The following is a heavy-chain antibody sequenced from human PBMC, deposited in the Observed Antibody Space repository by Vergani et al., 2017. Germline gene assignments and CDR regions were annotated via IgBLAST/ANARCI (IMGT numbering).Heavy chain of an antibody. CDR3: ARGSRAEGGSGPDK. J-gene: IGHJ4*02. D-gene: IGHD6-13*01. CDR2: ISGSGGST. CDR1: GFTFSSYA. V-gene: IGHV3-23*01. Sequence: EVQLLESGGGLVQPGGSLRLSCAASGFTFSSYAMSWVRQAPGKGLEWVSAISGSGGSTYYADSVKGRFTISRDNSKDTLYLQMNSLRAEDTAVYYCARGSRAEGGSGPDKWGQGTLATVSS.